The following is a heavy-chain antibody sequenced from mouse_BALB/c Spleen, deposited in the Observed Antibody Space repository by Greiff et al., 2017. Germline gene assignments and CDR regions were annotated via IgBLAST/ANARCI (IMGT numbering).Heavy chain of an antibody. D-gene: IGHD2-3*01. CDR1: GFAFSSYD. V-gene: IGHV5-12-1*01. CDR3: ARLGLLPYYFDY. J-gene: IGHJ2*01. Sequence: EVMLVESGGGLVKPGGSLKLSCAASGFAFSSYDMSWVRQTPEKRLEWVAYISSGGGSTYYPDTVKGRFTISRDNAKNTLYLQMSSLKSEDTAMYYCARLGLLPYYFDYWGQGTTLTVSS. CDR2: ISSGGGST.